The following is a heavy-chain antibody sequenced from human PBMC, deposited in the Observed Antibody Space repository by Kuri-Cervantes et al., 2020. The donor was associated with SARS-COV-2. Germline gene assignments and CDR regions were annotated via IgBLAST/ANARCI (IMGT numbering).Heavy chain of an antibody. V-gene: IGHV1-18*01. CDR3: AREGGYSYGLDY. CDR1: RDTFTTFG. Sequence: ASVKVSCKASRDTFTTFGFSWVRQAPGQGLEWMGWISAYNGNTNYAQKLQGRVTMTTDTSTSTAYMELRSLRSDDTAVYYCAREGGYSYGLDYWGQGTLVTVSS. CDR2: ISAYNGNT. J-gene: IGHJ4*02. D-gene: IGHD5-18*01.